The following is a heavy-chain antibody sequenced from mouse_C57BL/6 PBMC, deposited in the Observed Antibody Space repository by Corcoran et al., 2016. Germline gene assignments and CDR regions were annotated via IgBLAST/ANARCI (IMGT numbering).Heavy chain of an antibody. V-gene: IGHV1-81*01. CDR1: GYTFTSYG. Sequence: QVQLQQSGAELAKPGASVKLSYKASGYTFTSYGISWVKQRTGQGLEWIGEIYPRSGNTYYNEKFKGKATLTADKSSSTAYMELRSLTSEDSAVYFCAREGYDYDPLAMDYWGQGTSVTVSS. CDR2: IYPRSGNT. D-gene: IGHD2-4*01. CDR3: AREGYDYDPLAMDY. J-gene: IGHJ4*01.